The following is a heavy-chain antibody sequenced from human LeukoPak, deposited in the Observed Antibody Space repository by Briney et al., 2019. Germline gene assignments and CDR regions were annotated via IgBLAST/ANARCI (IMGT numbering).Heavy chain of an antibody. CDR3: ARGVLEVGYSYGFFDY. Sequence: ASVKVSCKASGYTFTSYDINWVRQATGQGLEWMGWMNPNSGNTGYAQKFQGRVTMTRNTSISTAYMELSSLRSEDTAVYYCARGVLEVGYSYGFFDYWGQGTLVTVSS. CDR1: GYTFTSYD. D-gene: IGHD5-18*01. CDR2: MNPNSGNT. J-gene: IGHJ4*02. V-gene: IGHV1-8*01.